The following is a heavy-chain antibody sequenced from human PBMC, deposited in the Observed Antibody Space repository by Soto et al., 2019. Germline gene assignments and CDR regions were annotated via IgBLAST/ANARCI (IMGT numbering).Heavy chain of an antibody. V-gene: IGHV4-31*03. D-gene: IGHD3-10*02. Sequence: QVQLQESGPGLVKPSQTLSLTCTVSGGSISSGGYYWSWIRQHPGKGLEWIGYIYYSGSTYYNPSLKSRVTISVDTSNILLSLNLSSVTAAVTTVYYCARNLLFGDYYVMDVLGQGTTVTVAS. CDR2: IYYSGST. CDR3: ARNLLFGDYYVMDV. CDR1: GGSISSGGYY. J-gene: IGHJ6*02.